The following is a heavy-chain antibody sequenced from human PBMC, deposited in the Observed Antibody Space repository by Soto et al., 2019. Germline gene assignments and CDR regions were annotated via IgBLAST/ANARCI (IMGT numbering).Heavy chain of an antibody. V-gene: IGHV3-23*01. CDR1: GLTFSSYS. CDR2: ISSSGDST. CDR3: AKDGGSGTYPEY. D-gene: IGHD1-26*01. J-gene: IGHJ4*02. Sequence: ESLRLSSAASGLTFSSYSMNWVRQAPGTGLEWVSVISSSGDSTYYADSVKGRFTISRDNSKNTLYLQMNSLRAEDTALYYCAKDGGSGTYPEYWGQGALVTVSS.